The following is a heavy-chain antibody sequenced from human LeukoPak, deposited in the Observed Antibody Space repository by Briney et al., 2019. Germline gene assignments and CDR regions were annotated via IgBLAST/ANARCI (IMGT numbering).Heavy chain of an antibody. CDR1: GGTFSSYA. J-gene: IGHJ3*02. CDR3: ASTDGGTYYYDSRESAFDI. V-gene: IGHV1-69*06. D-gene: IGHD3-22*01. CDR2: IIPIFGTA. Sequence: ASVKVSCKASGGTFSSYAISWVRQAPGQGLEWMGGIIPIFGTANYAQKFQGRVTITADKSTSTAYMELSSLRSEDTAVYYCASTDGGTYYYDSRESAFDIWGQGTMVTVSS.